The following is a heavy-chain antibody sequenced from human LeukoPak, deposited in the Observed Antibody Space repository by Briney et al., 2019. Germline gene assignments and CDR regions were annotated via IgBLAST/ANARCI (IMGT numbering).Heavy chain of an antibody. V-gene: IGHV1-3*04. J-gene: IGHJ4*02. Sequence: ASVKVSCKASGYTFTSYTIHWVRQAPGQRLEWMGWINTGNGNTKYSQKFQGGVTITRDTSTSTVYMELSSLRSEDTAVYYCARVQRQLWLPFDYWGQGTLVTVSS. CDR3: ARVQRQLWLPFDY. CDR1: GYTFTSYT. D-gene: IGHD5-18*01. CDR2: INTGNGNT.